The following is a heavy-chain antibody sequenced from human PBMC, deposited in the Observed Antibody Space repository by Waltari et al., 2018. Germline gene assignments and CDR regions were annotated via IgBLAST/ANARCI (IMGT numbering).Heavy chain of an antibody. J-gene: IGHJ3*01. V-gene: IGHV4-34*01. CDR1: GGPFSEYY. CDR3: VVTAARPIDAFDV. Sequence: QVQLQQWGAGLLKPSETLSLTCAVYGGPFSEYYWSWIHQPPGKGLEWIGEINHNGNTTYNPSLKSRVTISVVTSKNQFSLKVNSVTAADTAVYYSVVTAARPIDAFDVWGQGTMVTVSS. D-gene: IGHD2-21*02. CDR2: INHNGNT.